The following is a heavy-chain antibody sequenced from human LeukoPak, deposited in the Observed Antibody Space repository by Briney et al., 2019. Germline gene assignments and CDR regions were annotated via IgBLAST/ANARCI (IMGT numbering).Heavy chain of an antibody. CDR3: AMGMVRGVILKGFDY. CDR2: IRAGGDNT. Sequence: PGGSLRLSCAASGFTFSSYGMSWVRQAPGKGLEWVSGIRAGGDNTYYADSVKGRFTISRDNSKNTLYLQMNSLRAEDTAVYYCAMGMVRGVILKGFDYWGQGTLVTVSS. D-gene: IGHD3-10*01. V-gene: IGHV3-23*01. J-gene: IGHJ4*02. CDR1: GFTFSSYG.